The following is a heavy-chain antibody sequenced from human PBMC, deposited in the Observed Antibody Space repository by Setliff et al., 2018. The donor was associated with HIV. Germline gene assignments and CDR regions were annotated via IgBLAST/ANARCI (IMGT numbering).Heavy chain of an antibody. CDR1: DYSISSGYY. CDR2: IHYSGSS. D-gene: IGHD3-3*01. V-gene: IGHV4-61*01. Sequence: SETLSLTCAVSDYSISSGYYWGWIRQPPGKGLEWIGYIHYSGSSNYNPSLKSRVSISLDTSKKQVSLKLNSVTAADTAVYYCARGLSIFGVATPGFYSFMDVWGKGTTVTVSS. CDR3: ARGLSIFGVATPGFYSFMDV. J-gene: IGHJ6*03.